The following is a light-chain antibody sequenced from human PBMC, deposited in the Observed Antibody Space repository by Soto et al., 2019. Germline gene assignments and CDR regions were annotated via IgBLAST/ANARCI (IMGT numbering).Light chain of an antibody. J-gene: IGKJ1*01. V-gene: IGKV3-20*01. CDR2: GAS. Sequence: EVVLTQSPSTLSLSPGERATLSCRASQSVSSSYLAWYQQKPGQAPRLLIYGASSRATGIPDRFSGSGSGTDFTLTISRLEPEDFAVYYCQQYGSSPCTFGQGTKV. CDR1: QSVSSSY. CDR3: QQYGSSPCT.